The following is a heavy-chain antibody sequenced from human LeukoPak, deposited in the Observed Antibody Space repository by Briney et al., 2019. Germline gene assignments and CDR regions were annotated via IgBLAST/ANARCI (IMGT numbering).Heavy chain of an antibody. CDR2: IYYSGST. J-gene: IGHJ4*02. V-gene: IGHV4-30-4*01. CDR3: ARVVSGSGNPFDY. Sequence: SQTLSLTRTVSSGSISNSDYYWSWVRQPPGKGLEWIAYIYYSGSTSYNPSLKSRVTISVDTSKNQFSLKVNSVTAADTAVYYCARVVSGSGNPFDYWGQGTLVTVSS. D-gene: IGHD3-10*01. CDR1: SGSISNSDYY.